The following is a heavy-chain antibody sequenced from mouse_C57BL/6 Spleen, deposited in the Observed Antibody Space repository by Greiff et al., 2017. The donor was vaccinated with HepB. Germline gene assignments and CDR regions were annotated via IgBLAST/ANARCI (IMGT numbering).Heavy chain of an antibody. Sequence: QVQLQQSGAERVRPGASVTLSCRASGYTLTAYERHGVKQTPVHGLSWIGAIDPETGGTSYNQKFKGKAILTADKSSSTAYMALRSLISKVSAVYYSVYYTGSSYAFDYWGQGTRVTVSA. CDR2: IDPETGGT. CDR1: GYTLTAYE. V-gene: IGHV1-15*01. D-gene: IGHD1-1*01. CDR3: VYYTGSSYAFDY. J-gene: IGHJ3*01.